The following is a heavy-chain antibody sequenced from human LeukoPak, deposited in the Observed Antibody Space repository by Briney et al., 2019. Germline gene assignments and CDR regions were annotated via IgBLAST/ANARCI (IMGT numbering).Heavy chain of an antibody. CDR1: GFSFSVSW. CDR2: IKPDGSNT. V-gene: IGHV3-7*05. J-gene: IGHJ4*02. CDR3: AGST. Sequence: GGSLRLSCAASGFSFSVSWMNWFRQAPGKGLEWVANIKPDGSNTYYVDSVKGRFTISRDNADNSLYLQMNSLRADDTAVYYCAGSTGGQGTLVAVSS. D-gene: IGHD1-26*01.